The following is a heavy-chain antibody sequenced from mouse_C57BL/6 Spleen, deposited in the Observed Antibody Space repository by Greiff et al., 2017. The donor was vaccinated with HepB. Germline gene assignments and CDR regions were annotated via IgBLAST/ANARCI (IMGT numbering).Heavy chain of an antibody. V-gene: IGHV1-81*01. CDR3: ARRPYGSSSYYFDY. CDR2: IYPRSGNT. CDR1: GYTFTSYG. D-gene: IGHD1-1*01. Sequence: VKLVESGAELARPGASVKLSCKASGYTFTSYGISWVKQSTGQGLEWIGEIYPRSGNTYYNEKFKGKATLTADKSSSTAYMELRSLTSEDSAVYFCARRPYGSSSYYFDYWGQGTTLTVSS. J-gene: IGHJ2*01.